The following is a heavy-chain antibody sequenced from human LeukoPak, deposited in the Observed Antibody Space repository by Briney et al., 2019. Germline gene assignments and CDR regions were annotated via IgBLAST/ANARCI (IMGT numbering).Heavy chain of an antibody. D-gene: IGHD6-13*01. CDR1: GGSISSSSYY. V-gene: IGHV4-39*01. CDR3: ARHHPLIAAAGNWFDP. CDR2: IYYSGST. J-gene: IGHJ5*02. Sequence: SETMSLTCTVSGGSISSSSYYWGWIRQPPGKGLEWIGSIYYSGSTYYNPSLKSRVTISVDTSKNQFSLKLSSVTAADTAVYYCARHHPLIAAAGNWFDPWGQGTLVTVSS.